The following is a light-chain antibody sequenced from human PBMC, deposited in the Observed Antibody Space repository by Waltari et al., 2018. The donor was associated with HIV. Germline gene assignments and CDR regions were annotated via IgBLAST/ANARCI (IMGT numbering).Light chain of an antibody. J-gene: IGKJ2*01. CDR2: RTS. Sequence: DIQMTQSPSNLSASVGDTVVITCRASQSIDYWLAWYQQKPGRAPRLLVSRTSLLESGVSSRFRGSGSGTEFTLTIMSLQPDDIGTYYCQQYSTHYAFGQGTRVE. CDR1: QSIDYW. CDR3: QQYSTHYA. V-gene: IGKV1-5*03.